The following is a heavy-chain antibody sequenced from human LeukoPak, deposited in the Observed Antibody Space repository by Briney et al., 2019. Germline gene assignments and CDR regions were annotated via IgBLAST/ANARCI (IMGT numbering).Heavy chain of an antibody. CDR1: GYTFTGYY. J-gene: IGHJ4*02. D-gene: IGHD6-19*01. Sequence: ASVKVSCKACGYTFTGYYMHWVRQAPGQGLEWMGWINPNSGGTNYAQKFQGRVTMTRDTSISTAYMELSRLRSDDTAVYYCARVPRAGSGWYRFDYWGQGTLVTVSS. CDR2: INPNSGGT. V-gene: IGHV1-2*02. CDR3: ARVPRAGSGWYRFDY.